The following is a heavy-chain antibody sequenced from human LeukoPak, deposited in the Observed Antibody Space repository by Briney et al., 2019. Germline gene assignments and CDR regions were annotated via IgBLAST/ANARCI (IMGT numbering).Heavy chain of an antibody. V-gene: IGHV4-34*01. D-gene: IGHD6-19*01. CDR2: INHSGST. CDR3: ARAGWLVQQALDY. CDR1: GGSFSGYY. J-gene: IGHJ4*02. Sequence: KTSETLSLTCAVYGGSFSGYYWSWIRQPPGKGLEWIGEINHSGSTNCNPSLKSRVTISVDTSKNQFSLKLSSVTAADTAVYYCARAGWLVQQALDYWGQGTLVTVSS.